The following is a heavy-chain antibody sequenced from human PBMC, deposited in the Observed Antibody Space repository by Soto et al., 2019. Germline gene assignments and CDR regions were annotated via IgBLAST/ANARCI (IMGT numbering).Heavy chain of an antibody. CDR3: AIVWPRGGFAP. D-gene: IGHD3-16*01. J-gene: IGHJ5*02. Sequence: QVQLVQSGAEVKKPGSSVKVSCKASGGTFSSYTISWVRQAPGQGLEWMGRIIPILGIANYAQKFQGRVTITADKSTSTAYTELSSLRSEDTAVYYCAIVWPRGGFAPWGQGTLVTVSS. CDR1: GGTFSSYT. V-gene: IGHV1-69*02. CDR2: IIPILGIA.